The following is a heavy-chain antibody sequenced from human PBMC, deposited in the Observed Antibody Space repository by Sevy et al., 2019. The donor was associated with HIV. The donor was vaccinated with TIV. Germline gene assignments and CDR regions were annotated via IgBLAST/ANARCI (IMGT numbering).Heavy chain of an antibody. CDR3: AREVPGSLYGMDV. V-gene: IGHV3-13*01. CDR1: GFTFSSYD. J-gene: IGHJ6*02. D-gene: IGHD7-27*01. CDR2: IRTAGDT. Sequence: GGSLRLSCAASGFTFSSYDIHWVRQATGKGLEWVSAIRTAGDTYYPDSVWGRFTISRENAKNSLYLQMNSLRAGDTAVYYCAREVPGSLYGMDVWGQGTTVTVSS.